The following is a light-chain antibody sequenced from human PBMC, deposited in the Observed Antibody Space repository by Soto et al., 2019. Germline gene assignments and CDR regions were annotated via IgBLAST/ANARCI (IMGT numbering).Light chain of an antibody. Sequence: EIVLTQSPATLSLSPGERATLSCRASQSVSRYLAWYQQKPGQAPRLLIYDASNRATGIPARFSGSGSGTDFTLTISSLEPGDFAFYYCQQRSDWGTFGGGTKVEIK. V-gene: IGKV3-11*01. CDR3: QQRSDWGT. CDR1: QSVSRY. J-gene: IGKJ4*01. CDR2: DAS.